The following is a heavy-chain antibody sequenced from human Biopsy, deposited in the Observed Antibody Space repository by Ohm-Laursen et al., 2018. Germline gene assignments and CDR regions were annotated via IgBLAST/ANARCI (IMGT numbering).Heavy chain of an antibody. J-gene: IGHJ4*02. CDR1: GYTFTSHD. CDR3: ARWETTLGRSLDS. V-gene: IGHV1-8*01. Sequence: ASVKVSCKASGYTFTSHDINWVRQATGQGLEWMGWMSPSTGNTVYAQRSQDRVTMTSDTSTGTAYMELTSLTSDDTAVYFCARWETTLGRSLDSWGQGTLVAVSS. D-gene: IGHD1-26*01. CDR2: MSPSTGNT.